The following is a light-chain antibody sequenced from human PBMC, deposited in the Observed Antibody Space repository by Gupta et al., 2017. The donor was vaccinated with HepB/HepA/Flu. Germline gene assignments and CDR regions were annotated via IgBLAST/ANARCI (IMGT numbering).Light chain of an antibody. CDR2: DDS. Sequence: QSALTQPASVSRSPGQSITISCTGTSSDVGGYNYVSWYQQHPGTAPKLMIYDDSNRPSGVSNRFSGSKSGNTASLTIYGLQAEDEADYYCSSSKSSSTRYVFGGGTKLTVL. CDR1: SSDVGGYNY. V-gene: IGLV2-14*01. CDR3: SSSKSSSTRYV. J-gene: IGLJ3*02.